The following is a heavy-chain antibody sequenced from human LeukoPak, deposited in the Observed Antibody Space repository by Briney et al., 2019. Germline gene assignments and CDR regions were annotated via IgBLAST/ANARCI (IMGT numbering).Heavy chain of an antibody. V-gene: IGHV4-4*07. J-gene: IGHJ6*03. CDR2: IYTSGST. CDR1: GGSISSYY. Sequence: SETLSLTCTVSGGSISSYYWSWIRQPAGKGLEWIGRIYTSGSTNYNPSLKSRVTMSVDTSKNQFSLKLSSVIAADTAVYYCARDWVTTVTNYYYYYYMDVWGKGTTVTVSS. CDR3: ARDWVTTVTNYYYYYYMDV. D-gene: IGHD4-11*01.